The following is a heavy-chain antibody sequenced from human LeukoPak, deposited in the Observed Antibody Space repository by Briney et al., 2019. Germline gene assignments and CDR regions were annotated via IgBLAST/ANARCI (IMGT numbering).Heavy chain of an antibody. CDR3: ARAKLELRSGGYYYYMDV. Sequence: GGSLRLSCAASGFTFSSYSMNWVRQAPGKGLEWVSSISSSSSYIYYADSVKGRFTISRDNAENSLYLQMNSLRAEDTAVYYCARAKLELRSGGYYYYMDVWGKGTTVTVSS. D-gene: IGHD1-7*01. V-gene: IGHV3-21*01. CDR1: GFTFSSYS. CDR2: ISSSSSYI. J-gene: IGHJ6*03.